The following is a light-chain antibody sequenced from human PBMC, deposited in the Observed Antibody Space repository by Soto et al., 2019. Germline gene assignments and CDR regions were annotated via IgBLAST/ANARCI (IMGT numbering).Light chain of an antibody. CDR1: QSVSSSY. CDR2: GAS. CDR3: QQYGSSLTWT. Sequence: DMVFTQSPGTLSLSPGERATLSWTASQSVSSSYLAWYQQKPGQAPPLLIYGASSRATGIPDRFSGSGSGTDLTLTISRLEPEDFAVYYCQQYGSSLTWTFGQGTKVDIK. V-gene: IGKV3-20*01. J-gene: IGKJ1*01.